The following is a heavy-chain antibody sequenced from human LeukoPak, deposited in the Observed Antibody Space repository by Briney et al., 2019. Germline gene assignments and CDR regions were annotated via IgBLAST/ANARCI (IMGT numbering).Heavy chain of an antibody. V-gene: IGHV3-30*03. J-gene: IGHJ6*03. Sequence: PGGSLRLSCAASGFTFSTYPMHWVRQAPGKGLEWVALISYDGSNKYYADSVKGRFTIYRDNSKNTLYLQMNSLRAEDTAVYYCARVLRYCSGGNCYSGGLGYMDVWGKGTTVTISS. D-gene: IGHD2-15*01. CDR2: ISYDGSNK. CDR3: ARVLRYCSGGNCYSGGLGYMDV. CDR1: GFTFSTYP.